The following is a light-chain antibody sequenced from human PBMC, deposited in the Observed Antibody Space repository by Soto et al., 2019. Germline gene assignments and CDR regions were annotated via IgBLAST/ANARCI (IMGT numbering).Light chain of an antibody. CDR1: QTVYSSN. CDR3: QQFGSSPLT. V-gene: IGKV3-20*01. Sequence: EIVLTQSPGTLSLSPGERATLSCRASQTVYSSNVAWYQQKPGQAPRILIYGVFSMATGIPDRFSGSGSGTDFTLTISRLEPEDFAVYYCQQFGSSPLTFGQGTKVEIK. J-gene: IGKJ1*01. CDR2: GVF.